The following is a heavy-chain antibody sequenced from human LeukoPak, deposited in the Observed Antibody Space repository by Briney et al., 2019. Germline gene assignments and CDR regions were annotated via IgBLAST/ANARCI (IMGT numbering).Heavy chain of an antibody. V-gene: IGHV4-59*01. J-gene: IGHJ4*02. D-gene: IGHD3-10*01. Sequence: TSETLSLTCTVSGGSISSYYWSWIRQPPGKGLEWIGYIYYSGSTNYNPSLKSRVTISVDTSKNQFSLKLSSVTAADTAVYYCARAWGYYGSGSYYGFDYWGQGTLVTVSS. CDR1: GGSISSYY. CDR2: IYYSGST. CDR3: ARAWGYYGSGSYYGFDY.